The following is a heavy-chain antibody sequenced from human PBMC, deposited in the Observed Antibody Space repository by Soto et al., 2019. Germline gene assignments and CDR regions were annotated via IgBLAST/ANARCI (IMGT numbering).Heavy chain of an antibody. CDR2: IKQDGSEI. D-gene: IGHD3-3*01. CDR3: ARDHTSPGITGDY. CDR1: GFTFSDYW. V-gene: IGHV3-7*01. Sequence: SLRLSCAASGFTFSDYWMSWVRQAPGKGLEWVANIKQDGSEIHYVDSVKGRFTISRDNVKNSLYLQMNSLRAEDTAVYYCARDHTSPGITGDYWGQGTLVTVSS. J-gene: IGHJ4*02.